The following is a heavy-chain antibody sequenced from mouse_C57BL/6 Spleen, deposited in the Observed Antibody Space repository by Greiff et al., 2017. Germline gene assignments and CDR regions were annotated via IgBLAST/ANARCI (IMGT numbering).Heavy chain of an antibody. V-gene: IGHV1-61*01. Sequence: QVQLQQSGAELVRPGSSVKLSCKASGYTFTSYWMDWVKQRPGQGLEWIGNIYPSDSETHYNQKFKDKATLTVDKSSSTAYMQLSSLTSEDSAVXYCARGRTAQAYYFDYWGQGTTLTVSS. CDR2: IYPSDSET. CDR3: ARGRTAQAYYFDY. J-gene: IGHJ2*01. CDR1: GYTFTSYW. D-gene: IGHD3-2*02.